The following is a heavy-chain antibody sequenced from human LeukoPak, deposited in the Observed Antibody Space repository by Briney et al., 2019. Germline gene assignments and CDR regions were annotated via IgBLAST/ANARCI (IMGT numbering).Heavy chain of an antibody. CDR3: ARGILQVIPGIVATVDAFDI. Sequence: ASVKVSCKASGYTFTSYDINWVRQATGQGLEWMGWMNPNSGNTGYAQKFQGRVTMTRNTSISTAYMELSSLRSEDTAVYYCARGILQVIPGIVATVDAFDIWGQGTMVTVSS. J-gene: IGHJ3*02. D-gene: IGHD5-12*01. CDR2: MNPNSGNT. V-gene: IGHV1-8*01. CDR1: GYTFTSYD.